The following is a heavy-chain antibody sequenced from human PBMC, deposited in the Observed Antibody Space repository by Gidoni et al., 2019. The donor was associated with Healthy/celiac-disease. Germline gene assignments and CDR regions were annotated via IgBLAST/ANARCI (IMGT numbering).Heavy chain of an antibody. CDR1: VYTFTSYY. CDR3: ATGGNSRNQFDY. V-gene: IGHV1-46*03. J-gene: IGHJ4*02. CDR2: LNPSGGST. Sequence: QVQLVQSGAEVKKPGASVKVSCKASVYTFTSYYMHWVRQAPGQGLEWLGILNPSGGSTSYAQKFQGRVTMTRDTSTSTVYMELSSLRSEDTAVYYCATGGNSRNQFDYWGQGTLVTVSS. D-gene: IGHD2-21*02.